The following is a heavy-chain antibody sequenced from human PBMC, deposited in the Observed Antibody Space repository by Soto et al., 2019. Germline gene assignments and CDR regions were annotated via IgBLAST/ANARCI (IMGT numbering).Heavy chain of an antibody. Sequence: QVQLQESGPGLVKPSQTLSLTCTVSGGSISSGGYYWSWIRQHPGKGLEWIGYIYYSGSTYYNPSLKSRVTISVDTSKNQFSLKLSSVTAADTAVYHCARGVVVVVAATTVDYFDYWGQGTLVTVSS. J-gene: IGHJ4*02. D-gene: IGHD2-15*01. V-gene: IGHV4-31*03. CDR3: ARGVVVVVAATTVDYFDY. CDR2: IYYSGST. CDR1: GGSISSGGYY.